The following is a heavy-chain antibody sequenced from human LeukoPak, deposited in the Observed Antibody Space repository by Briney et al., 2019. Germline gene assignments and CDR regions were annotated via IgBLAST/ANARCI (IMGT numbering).Heavy chain of an antibody. CDR2: ISSSGSTI. V-gene: IGHV3-11*01. D-gene: IGHD3-10*01. Sequence: GGSLRLSCAASGFTFSDYYMSWIRQAPGKGLEWVSYISSSGSTIYYADPVKGRFTISRDNAKNSLYLQMNSLRAEDTALYYCAKSIEGSGSYYNSYFDYWGQGTLVTVSS. CDR3: AKSIEGSGSYYNSYFDY. J-gene: IGHJ4*02. CDR1: GFTFSDYY.